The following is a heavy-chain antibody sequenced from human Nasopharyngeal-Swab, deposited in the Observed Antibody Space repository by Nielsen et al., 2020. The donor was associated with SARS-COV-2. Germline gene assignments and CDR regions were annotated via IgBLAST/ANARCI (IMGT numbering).Heavy chain of an antibody. Sequence: GESLKISCAASGFDFSRYWMHWVRQAPGEGLVWVSRINNDGSDTKYADSVKGRFTISRDNAENTLYLQINSLRAEDTAVYYCATFGVSSAWDYWGQGTLVTFSS. V-gene: IGHV3-74*03. J-gene: IGHJ4*02. CDR3: ATFGVSSAWDY. CDR2: INNDGSDT. D-gene: IGHD6-19*01. CDR1: GFDFSRYW.